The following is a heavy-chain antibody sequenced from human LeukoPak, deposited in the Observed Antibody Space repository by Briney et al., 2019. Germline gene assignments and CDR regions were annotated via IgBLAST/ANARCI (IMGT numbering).Heavy chain of an antibody. J-gene: IGHJ4*02. CDR3: TKDSSQGGDYFDS. CDR1: EFTFSKYA. D-gene: IGHD3-16*01. Sequence: PGGSLRLSCAASEFTFSKYAMNWVCQAPGKGLEWVSGINGSGVITFYADSVKGRFTISRDNSKNTLYLQMNSLRAEDTAIYYCTKDSSQGGDYFDSWGQGTLVTVSS. CDR2: INGSGVIT. V-gene: IGHV3-23*01.